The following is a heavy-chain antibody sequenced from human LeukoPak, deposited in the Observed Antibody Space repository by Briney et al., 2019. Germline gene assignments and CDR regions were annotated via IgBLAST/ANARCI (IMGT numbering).Heavy chain of an antibody. J-gene: IGHJ4*02. CDR1: GFTFSSYG. CDR2: ISYDGSNK. CDR3: ARDTLYDYVWGSYRFDPY. V-gene: IGHV3-30*03. D-gene: IGHD3-16*02. Sequence: GRSLRLSCAASGFTFSSYGMHWVRQAPGKGLEWVAVISYDGSNKYYADSVKGRFTISRDNSKNTLYLQMNSLRAEDTAVYYCARDTLYDYVWGSYRFDPYWGQGTLVTVSS.